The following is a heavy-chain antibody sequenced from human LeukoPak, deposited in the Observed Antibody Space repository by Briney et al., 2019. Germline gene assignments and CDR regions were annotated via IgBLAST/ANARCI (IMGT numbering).Heavy chain of an antibody. J-gene: IGHJ6*03. D-gene: IGHD3-22*01. V-gene: IGHV4-59*01. CDR2: IHYCGST. Sequence: SQTLSLTCTVSGGSITSYYWSWIRQPAGGGLGWIGYIHYCGSTNYHTSFKTRVTISLNTSKNQFSLNLGTVTLTTTAVYYCARAVVVASYYYMDVWGKGTTVTVSS. CDR1: GGSITSYY. CDR3: ARAVVVASYYYMDV.